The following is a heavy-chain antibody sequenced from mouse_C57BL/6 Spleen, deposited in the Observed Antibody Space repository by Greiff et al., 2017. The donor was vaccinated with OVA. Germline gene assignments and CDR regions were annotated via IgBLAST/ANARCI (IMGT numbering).Heavy chain of an antibody. CDR1: GYAFSSYW. V-gene: IGHV1-80*01. Sequence: QVQLQQSGAELVKPGASVKISCKASGYAFSSYWMNWVKQRPGKGLEWIGQIYPGDGDTNYNGKFKGKATLTADKSSSTAYMQLSSLTSEDSAVYFCARGVYDGYWFDYWGQGTTLTVSS. J-gene: IGHJ2*01. CDR3: ARGVYDGYWFDY. D-gene: IGHD2-3*01. CDR2: IYPGDGDT.